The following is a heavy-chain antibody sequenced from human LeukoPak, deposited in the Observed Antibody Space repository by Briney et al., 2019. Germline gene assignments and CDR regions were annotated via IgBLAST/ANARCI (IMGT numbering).Heavy chain of an antibody. V-gene: IGHV3-23*01. Sequence: GGSLRLSCAIPGFTFTTYAMSWVRQAPGKGLEWVSSMSGSGTTYHADSVKGRFTISRDNSKNTLFLQMNSLRAEDTAVYYCAKSAYNDFWSGYYMDVWGKGTTVTVSS. CDR1: GFTFTTYA. D-gene: IGHD3-3*01. J-gene: IGHJ6*03. CDR3: AKSAYNDFWSGYYMDV. CDR2: MSGSGTT.